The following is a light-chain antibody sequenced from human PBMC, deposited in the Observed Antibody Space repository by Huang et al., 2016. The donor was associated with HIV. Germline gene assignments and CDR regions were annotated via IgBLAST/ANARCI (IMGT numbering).Light chain of an antibody. Sequence: EIVLTQSPAALSLSPGERATLSCRASQSVGRNVGWYQQTPGQTPRLVIYDASTRAAGIPARFSGSGSGTYFTLNSSSLEPEDVAVYYCQQRDAFGQGTRLDIK. CDR2: DAS. J-gene: IGKJ5*01. CDR1: QSVGRN. CDR3: QQRDA. V-gene: IGKV3-11*01.